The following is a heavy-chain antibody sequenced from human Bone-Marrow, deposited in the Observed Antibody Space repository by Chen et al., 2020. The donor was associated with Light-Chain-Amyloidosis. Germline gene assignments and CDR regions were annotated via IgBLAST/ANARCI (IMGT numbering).Heavy chain of an antibody. Sequence: QVQLVESGAGVVQPGRSLRLSCAASGFTFSSYAMHWVRQAPGKGLEWVAVISYDGSNKYYADSVKGRFTISRDNSKNTLYLQMNSLRAEDTAVYYCARAPGYDFPFDYWGQGTLVTVSS. D-gene: IGHD5-12*01. CDR3: ARAPGYDFPFDY. CDR1: GFTFSSYA. CDR2: ISYDGSNK. V-gene: IGHV3-30-3*01. J-gene: IGHJ4*02.